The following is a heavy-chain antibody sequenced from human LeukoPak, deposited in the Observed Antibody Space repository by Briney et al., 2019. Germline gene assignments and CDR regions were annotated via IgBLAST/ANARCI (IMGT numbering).Heavy chain of an antibody. D-gene: IGHD7-27*01. Sequence: HPGGSLRLSCAASGFTFSSYAMSWVRQAPGKGLEWVSAISGSGGSTYYADSVKGRFTISRDNSKNTLYLQMNSLRAEGTAVYYCAKDTSAWGLVYFDYWGQGTLVTVSS. J-gene: IGHJ4*02. V-gene: IGHV3-23*01. CDR1: GFTFSSYA. CDR2: ISGSGGST. CDR3: AKDTSAWGLVYFDY.